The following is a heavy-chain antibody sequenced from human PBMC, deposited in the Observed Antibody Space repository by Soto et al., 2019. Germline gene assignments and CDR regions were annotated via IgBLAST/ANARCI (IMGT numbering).Heavy chain of an antibody. CDR1: GGSISSYY. CDR2: IYYSGST. J-gene: IGHJ4*02. D-gene: IGHD3-22*01. CDR3: AKNPGYYYDSTGYHFDY. V-gene: IGHV4-59*08. Sequence: SETLSLACTVSGGSISSYYWSWIRQPPGKGLEWIGYIYYSGSTNYNPSLKSRVTISVDTSKNQFSLKLSSVTAADTAVYYCAKNPGYYYDSTGYHFDYWGQGTLVTVSS.